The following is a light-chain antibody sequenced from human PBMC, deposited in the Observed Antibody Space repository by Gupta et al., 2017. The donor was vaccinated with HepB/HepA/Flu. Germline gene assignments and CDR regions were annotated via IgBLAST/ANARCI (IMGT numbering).Light chain of an antibody. Sequence: QSVLTQPPSASPPPGQRLTISCSGIRSNIGSNDVYWYHQLPGTAPKLLIYRNNQRPEGGPERVSGSKSGTAASLAIRGLRAEEEDDYYCAAWEDSLSGRVVFGGGTKLTVL. CDR3: AAWEDSLSGRVV. V-gene: IGLV1-47*01. J-gene: IGLJ2*01. CDR2: RNN. CDR1: RSNIGSND.